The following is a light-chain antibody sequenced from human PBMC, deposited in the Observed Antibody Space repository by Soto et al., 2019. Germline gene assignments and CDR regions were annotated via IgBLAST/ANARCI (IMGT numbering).Light chain of an antibody. V-gene: IGKV1-12*01. CDR1: QDVSSW. Sequence: DIQVTQSPSSVSASVGDRVTITCRTSQDVSSWLAWYQQKPGKAPELLIYSASTLQTGVPSRFSGSGSGTDFTLTSSSLQPEDFATYYCQPANSFPLTFGGGTKVEIK. CDR3: QPANSFPLT. CDR2: SAS. J-gene: IGKJ4*01.